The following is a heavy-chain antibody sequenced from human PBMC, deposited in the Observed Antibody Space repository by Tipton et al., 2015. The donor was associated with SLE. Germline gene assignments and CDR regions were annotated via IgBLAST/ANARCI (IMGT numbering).Heavy chain of an antibody. Sequence: SLRLSCAASGFTFSSYWMHWVRQAPGKGLVWVSRINSDGSSTSYADSVKGRFTISRDNAKNTLYLQMNSLRAEDTAVYYCAKDVLGILGAPRWGGTSEYDAFDIWGQGTTVTVSS. J-gene: IGHJ3*02. CDR1: GFTFSSYW. V-gene: IGHV3-74*01. CDR3: AKDVLGILGAPRWGGTSEYDAFDI. D-gene: IGHD1-26*01. CDR2: INSDGSST.